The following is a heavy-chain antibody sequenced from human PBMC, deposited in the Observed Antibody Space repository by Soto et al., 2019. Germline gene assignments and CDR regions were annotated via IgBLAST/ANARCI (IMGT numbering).Heavy chain of an antibody. CDR2: IWFDGSNK. Sequence: HPGGSLRLSCTASGFSFSNHWMTWVRQAPGKGLEWVTVIWFDGSNKYYADSVKGRFTISRDNSKNTLYLQMDSLRVEDTAVYYCARDFQATFDPWGQGTLVTVSS. D-gene: IGHD5-12*01. V-gene: IGHV3-33*08. CDR3: ARDFQATFDP. J-gene: IGHJ5*02. CDR1: GFSFSNHW.